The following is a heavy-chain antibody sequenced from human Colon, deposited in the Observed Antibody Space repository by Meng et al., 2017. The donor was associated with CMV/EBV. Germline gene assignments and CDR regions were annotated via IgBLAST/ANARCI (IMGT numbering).Heavy chain of an antibody. Sequence: SCAASGFTFDDYAMHWVRQAPGKGLEWVSGISWNSGSIGYADSVKGRFTISRDNAKNSLYLQMNSLRAEDTALYYCATLHTALDVWGQGTTVTVSS. V-gene: IGHV3-9*01. D-gene: IGHD5-18*01. CDR3: ATLHTALDV. CDR2: ISWNSGSI. J-gene: IGHJ6*02. CDR1: GFTFDDYA.